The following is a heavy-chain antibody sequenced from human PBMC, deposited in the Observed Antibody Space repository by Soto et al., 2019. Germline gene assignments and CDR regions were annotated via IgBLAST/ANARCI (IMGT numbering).Heavy chain of an antibody. J-gene: IGHJ5*02. CDR2: IYYSGST. CDR3: ARFFGYSGAGTVGWFDP. Sequence: QVQLQESGPGLVKPSQTLSLTCTVSGGSISSGDYYWSWIRQPPGKGLEWIGYIYYSGSTSYNPSLRSRVTISVHTSKNQFPLKLSSVTAADTAVYYCARFFGYSGAGTVGWFDPWGQGTLVTVSS. D-gene: IGHD6-13*01. V-gene: IGHV4-30-4*01. CDR1: GGSISSGDYY.